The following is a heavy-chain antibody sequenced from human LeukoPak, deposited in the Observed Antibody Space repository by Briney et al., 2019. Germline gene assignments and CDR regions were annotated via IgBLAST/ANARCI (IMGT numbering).Heavy chain of an antibody. D-gene: IGHD1-1*01. J-gene: IGHJ4*01. Sequence: ASVKVSCKTSGYSFTAHYIHWVRQAPGQALQWLAYIDCGAGDINYAQPFQGRVTVTRDKSINTAYLELSSLTFDDTAIYYCVRDPREPANDLDYWGRGTLVTVSS. CDR1: GYSFTAHY. CDR3: VRDPREPANDLDY. V-gene: IGHV1-2*02. CDR2: IDCGAGDI.